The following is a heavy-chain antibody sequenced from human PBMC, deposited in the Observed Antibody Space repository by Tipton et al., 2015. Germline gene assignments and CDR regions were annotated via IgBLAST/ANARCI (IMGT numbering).Heavy chain of an antibody. V-gene: IGHV3-11*04. J-gene: IGHJ6*02. D-gene: IGHD2-2*01. Sequence: GSLRLSCAASGFTFSDYYMSWIRQAPGKGLEWVSYISSSGSFTYYGDSVKGRFTISRDNAKNSLYLQMDSLRAEDTAVYYCASSWIGGYCSNINCYARYYYGMDVWGQGTTVTVS. CDR1: GFTFSDYY. CDR2: ISSSGSFT. CDR3: ASSWIGGYCSNINCYARYYYGMDV.